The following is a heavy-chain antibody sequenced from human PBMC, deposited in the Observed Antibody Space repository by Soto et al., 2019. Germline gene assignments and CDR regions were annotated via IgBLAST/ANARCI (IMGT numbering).Heavy chain of an antibody. J-gene: IGHJ4*02. V-gene: IGHV2-5*01. CDR1: GFSLTTTGVG. Sequence: QITLKESGPSLAKPTETLTLTCTFSGFSLTTTGVGVGWVRQPPGKALEWLTVIFWNDDERYSPSLKTRVTVAKDTSKNQVVVTMTNMGPVDTATYYCTQIYGSGSWGWYFHSWGQGNPVTVSS. D-gene: IGHD1-26*01. CDR2: IFWNDDE. CDR3: TQIYGSGSWGWYFHS.